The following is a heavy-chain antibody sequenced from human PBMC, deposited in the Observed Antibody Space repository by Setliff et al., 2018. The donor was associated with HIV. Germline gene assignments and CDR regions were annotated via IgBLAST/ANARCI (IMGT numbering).Heavy chain of an antibody. CDR3: ARETEAGTFDY. D-gene: IGHD6-19*01. CDR1: GGSFSGYY. CDR2: INHSGST. J-gene: IGHJ4*02. V-gene: IGHV4-34*01. Sequence: SETLSLTCAVYGGSFSGYYWGWVRQPPGKGLEWIGEINHSGSTNYNPSLKSRVTVSVDTSKNQFSLKVSSVTAADTAVYYCARETEAGTFDYWGQGTLVTVSS.